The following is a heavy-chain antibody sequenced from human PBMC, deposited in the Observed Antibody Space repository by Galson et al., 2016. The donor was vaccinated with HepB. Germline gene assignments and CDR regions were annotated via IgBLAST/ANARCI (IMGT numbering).Heavy chain of an antibody. D-gene: IGHD2-15*01. V-gene: IGHV1-69*13. J-gene: IGHJ4*02. CDR2: IIPFFGTP. CDR3: ARGCSGGSCPGGFFDY. CDR1: GGTFSSYA. Sequence: SVKVSCKASGGTFSSYAITWVRQAPGQGLEWMGGIIPFFGTPNYAQKFQDRVTIIADESTSTAYMELSSLTSEDTAVYYCARGCSGGSCPGGFFDYWGQGTLVTVSS.